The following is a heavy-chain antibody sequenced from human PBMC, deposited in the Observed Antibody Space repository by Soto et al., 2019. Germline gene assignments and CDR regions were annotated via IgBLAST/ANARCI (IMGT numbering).Heavy chain of an antibody. CDR1: GYTFTGYY. J-gene: IGHJ4*02. V-gene: IGHV1-2*02. CDR2: INPNSGGT. D-gene: IGHD3-22*01. Sequence: GASVKVSCKASGYTFTGYYMHWVRQAPGQGLEGMGWINPNSGGTNDAQKFQGRVTMTKDTSISTAYMELSRLRSHDTALYYSTRAGYYSDCSRYWPPYYFDYWGQGTLVTVSS. CDR3: TRAGYYSDCSRYWPPYYFDY.